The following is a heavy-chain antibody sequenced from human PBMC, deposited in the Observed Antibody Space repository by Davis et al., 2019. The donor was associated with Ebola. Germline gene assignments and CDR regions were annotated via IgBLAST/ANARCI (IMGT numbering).Heavy chain of an antibody. CDR1: GDSVSSNSGA. V-gene: IGHV6-1*01. J-gene: IGHJ4*02. CDR3: GRGWLRTGIDY. D-gene: IGHD5-12*01. Sequence: HSQTLSLTCVMSGDSVSSNSGAWNWIRQSPSRGLEWLGRTYYASKWFHDYAVSVKSRLIINLDTSKNQFSLQLNSVTPEDTAVYYCGRGWLRTGIDYWGQGTLVTVSS. CDR2: TYYASKWFH.